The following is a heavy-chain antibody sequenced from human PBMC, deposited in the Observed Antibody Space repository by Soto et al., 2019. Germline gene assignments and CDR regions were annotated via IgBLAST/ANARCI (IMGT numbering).Heavy chain of an antibody. CDR3: ARSPIVVVPAAIYYYYYYGMDV. Sequence: SQTLSLTCAISGDSVSINSAAWNWIRQSPSRGLECLGRTYYRSKWYNDYAVSVKSRITINQDTSKNQFSLQLNSVTPEDTAIYYCARSPIVVVPAAIYYYYYYGMDVGGQGTTVPVSS. CDR2: TYYRSKWYN. V-gene: IGHV6-1*01. J-gene: IGHJ6*02. CDR1: GDSVSINSAA. D-gene: IGHD2-2*01.